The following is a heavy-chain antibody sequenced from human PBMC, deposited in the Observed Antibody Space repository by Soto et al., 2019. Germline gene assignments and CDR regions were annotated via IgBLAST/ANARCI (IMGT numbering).Heavy chain of an antibody. CDR1: GFTFSDYY. J-gene: IGHJ3*01. D-gene: IGHD6-6*01. CDR2: ISSSGSTI. Sequence: GESLKISCAASGFTFSDYYMSWIRQAPGKGLEWVSYISSSGSTIYYADSVKGRFTISRDNAKNSLYLQMNSLRAEDTAVYFCSRQYSSTSDDAFDVWGQGTMVTVSS. CDR3: SRQYSSTSDDAFDV. V-gene: IGHV3-11*01.